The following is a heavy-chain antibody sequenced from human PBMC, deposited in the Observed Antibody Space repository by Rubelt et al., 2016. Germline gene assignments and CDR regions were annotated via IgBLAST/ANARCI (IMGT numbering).Heavy chain of an antibody. J-gene: IGHJ4*02. V-gene: IGHV3-9*01. D-gene: IGHD6-19*01. CDR2: LSWNSGNI. CDR1: GSTFDDYA. CDR3: AKDIGAQWLADS. Sequence: EVQLLESGGGLVQPGGSLRLSCAGSGSTFDDYAMHWVRQAPGKGLEWVAGLSWNSGNIGYAASVKGRFTISRDNAKNSLHLQMDSLRAEDTALYYCAKDIGAQWLADSWGQGTLVIVSS.